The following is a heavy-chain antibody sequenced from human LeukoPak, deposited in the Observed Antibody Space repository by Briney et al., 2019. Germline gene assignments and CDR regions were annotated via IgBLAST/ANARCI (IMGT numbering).Heavy chain of an antibody. CDR2: ISSSSSYI. Sequence: PGGSLRLSCAASGFTFSSYSMNWVRQAPGKGLEWVSSISSSSSYIYYADSVKGRFTISRDNAKNSLYLQMDSLRAEDTAVYYCARVEYYYDSSGYLYYFDYWGQGTLVTVSS. CDR1: GFTFSSYS. J-gene: IGHJ4*02. D-gene: IGHD3-22*01. CDR3: ARVEYYYDSSGYLYYFDY. V-gene: IGHV3-21*01.